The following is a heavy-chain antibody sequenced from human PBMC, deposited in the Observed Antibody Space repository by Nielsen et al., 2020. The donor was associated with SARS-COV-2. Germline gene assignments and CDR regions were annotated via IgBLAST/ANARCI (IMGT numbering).Heavy chain of an antibody. CDR1: GGTFSSYA. CDR2: IIPIFGTA. D-gene: IGHD2-2*01. Sequence: SVKVSCKASGGTFSSYAISWVRQAPGQGLEWMGGIIPIFGTANYAQKFQGRVTITADKSTSTAYMELSSLRSEDTAVYYCARDCSRSSCYFRELRAYYYYGMDVWGQGTTVTVSS. V-gene: IGHV1-69*06. J-gene: IGHJ6*02. CDR3: ARDCSRSSCYFRELRAYYYYGMDV.